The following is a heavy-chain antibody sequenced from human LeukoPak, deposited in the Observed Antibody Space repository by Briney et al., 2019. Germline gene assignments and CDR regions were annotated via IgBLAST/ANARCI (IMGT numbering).Heavy chain of an antibody. CDR2: ISGSGGST. CDR3: AKSGFCTGTTCYPHLFDP. V-gene: IGHV3-23*01. CDR1: GFTFTTYA. D-gene: IGHD2-2*01. J-gene: IGHJ5*02. Sequence: GGSLRLSCAASGFTFTTYAMAWVRQAPGKGLEWVSSISGSGGSTYYADSVKGRFTISRDNSKNTLYLQMNSQRVEDTAIYYCAKSGFCTGTTCYPHLFDPWGQGTLVTVSS.